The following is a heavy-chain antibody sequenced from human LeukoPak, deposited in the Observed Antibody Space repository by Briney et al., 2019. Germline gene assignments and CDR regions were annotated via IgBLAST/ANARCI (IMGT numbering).Heavy chain of an antibody. CDR2: IYYSGST. V-gene: IGHV4-59*08. CDR1: GGSISSYY. J-gene: IGHJ4*02. CDR3: ARIDRVYFDY. Sequence: SETLSLTCTVSGGSISSYYWSWIRQPPGKGLEWIGYIYYSGSTNYNPSLKSRVTISVDTSKNQFSLKLSSVTAADTAVYYCARIDRVYFDYWGQGSLVTVSS.